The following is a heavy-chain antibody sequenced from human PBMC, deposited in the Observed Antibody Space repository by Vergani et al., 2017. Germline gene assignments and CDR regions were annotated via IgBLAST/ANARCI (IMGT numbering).Heavy chain of an antibody. Sequence: QVQLVESGGGVVQRGGSLRLSCATSGFTLSNYDMQWIRQGPGKGLEFVAFIQFDGSKQYYADSVKGRFTLSRDFSKNTLYLQMNSLRTDDTATYYCAKHFRGWGIDYWGRGTQVIVSS. J-gene: IGHJ4*02. CDR1: GFTLSNYD. CDR2: IQFDGSKQ. D-gene: IGHD3-16*01. V-gene: IGHV3-30*02. CDR3: AKHFRGWGIDY.